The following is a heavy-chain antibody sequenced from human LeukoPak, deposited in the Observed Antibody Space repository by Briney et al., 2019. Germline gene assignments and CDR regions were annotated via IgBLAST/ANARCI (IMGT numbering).Heavy chain of an antibody. D-gene: IGHD1-26*01. CDR3: AKGGKWDVTPFDY. CDR1: GFTSTSYS. CDR2: ISGGGGST. J-gene: IGHJ4*02. Sequence: GGSLRLSCAASGFTSTSYSMNWVRQAPGKGLEWVSTISGGGGSTYYADSVKGRFAISRDNSKNTLYLQVNSLRAEDTAVYYCAKGGKWDVTPFDYWGQGTLVTVSS. V-gene: IGHV3-23*01.